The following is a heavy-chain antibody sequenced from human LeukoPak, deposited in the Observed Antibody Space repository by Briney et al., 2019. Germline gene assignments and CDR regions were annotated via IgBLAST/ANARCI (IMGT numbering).Heavy chain of an antibody. CDR3: ARDAWDCSSTSCSKVLDY. D-gene: IGHD2-2*01. CDR2: ISSSSSYI. CDR1: GFTFSSYS. Sequence: GGSLRLSCAASGFTFSSYSMNWVRRAPGKGLEWVSSISSSSSYIYYADSVKGRFTISRDNAKNSLYLQMNSLRAEDTAVYYCARDAWDCSSTSCSKVLDYWGQGTLVTVSS. J-gene: IGHJ4*02. V-gene: IGHV3-21*01.